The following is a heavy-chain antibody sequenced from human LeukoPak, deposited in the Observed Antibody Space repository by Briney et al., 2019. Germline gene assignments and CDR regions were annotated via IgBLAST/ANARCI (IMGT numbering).Heavy chain of an antibody. CDR2: ISSSSSYI. CDR1: GFTFSSYS. Sequence: GGSLRLSCAASGFTFSSYSMNWVRQAPGKGLEWVSSISSSSSYIYYADSVKGRFTISRDNAKNSLYLQMNSLRAEDTAVYYCARDIVGATGGGHAFDIWGQGTMVTVSS. D-gene: IGHD1-26*01. CDR3: ARDIVGATGGGHAFDI. V-gene: IGHV3-21*01. J-gene: IGHJ3*02.